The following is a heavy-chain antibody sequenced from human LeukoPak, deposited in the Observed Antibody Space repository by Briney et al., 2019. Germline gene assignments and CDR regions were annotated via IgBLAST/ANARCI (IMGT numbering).Heavy chain of an antibody. CDR3: ARPAGYPGLNYFDH. J-gene: IGHJ4*02. Sequence: PSETLSLTCAVYGGSFSGYYWSWIRQPPGKGLEWIGEINHSGSTNYNPSLKSRVTISVDTSKNQFSLKLSSVTAADTAVYYCARPAGYPGLNYFDHWGQGTLVTVSS. CDR2: INHSGST. V-gene: IGHV4-34*01. CDR1: GGSFSGYY. D-gene: IGHD6-25*01.